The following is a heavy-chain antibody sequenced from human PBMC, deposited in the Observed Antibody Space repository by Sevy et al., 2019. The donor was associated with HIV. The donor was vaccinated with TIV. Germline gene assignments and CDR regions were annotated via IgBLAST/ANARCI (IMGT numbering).Heavy chain of an antibody. Sequence: SETLSLTCTVSGGSISSGGYYWSWIRQHPGKGLEWIGYIYYSGSTYYNPSLKSRVTISVDTSKNQFSLKLSSVTAADTAVYYCARVREAAGRKGFDYWGQGTLVTVSS. J-gene: IGHJ4*02. D-gene: IGHD6-13*01. CDR3: ARVREAAGRKGFDY. V-gene: IGHV4-31*03. CDR2: IYYSGST. CDR1: GGSISSGGYY.